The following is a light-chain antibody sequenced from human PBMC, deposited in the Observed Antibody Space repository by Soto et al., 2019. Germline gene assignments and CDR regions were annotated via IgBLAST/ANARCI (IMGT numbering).Light chain of an antibody. CDR1: SGSVSTRHY. V-gene: IGLV8-61*01. Sequence: QTVVTQEPSFSVSPGGTVTLTCGLNSGSVSTRHYPSWYQQTPGQAPRALIYSTNTRSSGVPDRFSGSILGSKAALTITGAQEDDESEYHCVLYMGTGISVFGGGTKLTVL. J-gene: IGLJ2*01. CDR3: VLYMGTGISV. CDR2: STN.